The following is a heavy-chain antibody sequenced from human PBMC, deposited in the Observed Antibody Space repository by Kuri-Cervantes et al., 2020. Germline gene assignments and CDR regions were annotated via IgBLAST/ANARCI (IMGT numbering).Heavy chain of an antibody. CDR3: AAESVYSGSRAAVD. CDR1: GYTFTSYY. D-gene: IGHD1-26*01. V-gene: IGHV1-46*01. J-gene: IGHJ4*01. CDR2: INPSGGST. Sequence: ASVKVSCKASGYTFTSYYMHWVRQAPGQGLEWMGIINPSGGSTNYAQKFQERVTITRDMSTSTAYMELSSLRSEDTAVYYCAAESVYSGSRAAVDWGQGTLVTVSS.